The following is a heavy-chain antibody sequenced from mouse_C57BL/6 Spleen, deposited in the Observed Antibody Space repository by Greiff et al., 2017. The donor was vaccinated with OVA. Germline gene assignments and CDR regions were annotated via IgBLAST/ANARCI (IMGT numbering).Heavy chain of an antibody. Sequence: VQLQQSGPELVKPGASVKISCKASGYSFTGYYMNWVKQSPEKSLEWIGEINPSTGGTTYNQKFKAKATLTVDKSYSTAYMQLKSLTSEDSAVYYCARPYGNPWYFDVWGTGTTVTVSS. D-gene: IGHD1-1*01. V-gene: IGHV1-42*01. J-gene: IGHJ1*03. CDR3: ARPYGNPWYFDV. CDR1: GYSFTGYY. CDR2: INPSTGGT.